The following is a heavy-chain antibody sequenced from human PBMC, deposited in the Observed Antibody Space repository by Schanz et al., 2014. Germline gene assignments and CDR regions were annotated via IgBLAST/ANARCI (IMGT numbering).Heavy chain of an antibody. D-gene: IGHD5-12*01. Sequence: QVHLVESGGALVQPGGSLRLSCAASGFTFSDYYMTWIRQPPGKGLEWLAFISTSGSTIYYAESVKGRFTISRDNAKSSVYLQMNSLRAEDTAVYFCARDGGRDGYNLAFDVWGQGTLVTVSS. CDR3: ARDGGRDGYNLAFDV. CDR1: GFTFSDYY. J-gene: IGHJ3*01. CDR2: ISTSGSTI. V-gene: IGHV3-11*01.